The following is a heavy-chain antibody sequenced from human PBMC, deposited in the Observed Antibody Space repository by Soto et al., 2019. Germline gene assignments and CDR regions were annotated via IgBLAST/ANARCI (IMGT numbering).Heavy chain of an antibody. CDR1: GFTFSNAW. CDR3: NTGRGPTNLFDY. D-gene: IGHD3-10*01. CDR2: IKSKSDGGAT. V-gene: IGHV3-15*07. J-gene: IGHJ4*02. Sequence: EVQLVESGGGLVKPGGSLRLSCTASGFTFSNAWMNWVRQAPGKGPEWVGRIKSKSDGGATYYTAPVEGRFTVSRDDSKNTLFLEMNSLKVDDTAVYYCNTGRGPTNLFDYWGQGTLVTVSS.